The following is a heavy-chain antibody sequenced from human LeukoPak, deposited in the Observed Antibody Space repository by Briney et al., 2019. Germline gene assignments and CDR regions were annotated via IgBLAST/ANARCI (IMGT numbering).Heavy chain of an antibody. J-gene: IGHJ4*02. CDR3: ARGKSSGWYLDY. CDR2: INHSGST. Sequence: SETLSLTCTVSGGSISNYYWSWIRQPPGKGLGWIGEINHSGSTNYNPSLKSRVTISVDTSKNQFSLKLSSVTAADTAVYYCARGKSSGWYLDYWGQGTLVTVSS. V-gene: IGHV4-34*01. D-gene: IGHD6-19*01. CDR1: GGSISNYY.